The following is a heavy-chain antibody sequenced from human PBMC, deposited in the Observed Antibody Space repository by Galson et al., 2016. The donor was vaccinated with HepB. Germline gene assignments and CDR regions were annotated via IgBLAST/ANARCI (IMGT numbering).Heavy chain of an antibody. V-gene: IGHV4-59*01. Sequence: LSLTCTVSGGSLSSYYRSWIRQPPGKGLEWIGYIYYSGSTNYNPSLKSRVTISIDTSKNQFSLKLSSVTAADTAMYYCARSPSMIRGVILDSWGQGTLVTVSS. D-gene: IGHD3-10*01. CDR2: IYYSGST. J-gene: IGHJ4*02. CDR3: ARSPSMIRGVILDS. CDR1: GGSLSSYY.